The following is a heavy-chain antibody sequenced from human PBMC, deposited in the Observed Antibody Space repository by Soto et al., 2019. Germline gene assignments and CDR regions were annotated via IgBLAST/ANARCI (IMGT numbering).Heavy chain of an antibody. CDR1: GGSISSNY. J-gene: IGHJ4*02. CDR3: ARAYDSSGRSDY. D-gene: IGHD3-22*01. CDR2: IYYSGST. V-gene: IGHV4-59*01. Sequence: QVQLQESGPGLVKPSETLSLTCTVSGGSISSNYWSWIRQPPGKGLEWIGYIYYSGSTNYNPSLKSRVSRSVDTYKKQFSLKMSSVTAADTAVYYCARAYDSSGRSDYWGQGTLVTVSP.